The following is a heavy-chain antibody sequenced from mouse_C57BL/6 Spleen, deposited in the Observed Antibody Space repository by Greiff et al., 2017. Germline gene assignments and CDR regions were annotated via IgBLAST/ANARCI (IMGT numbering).Heavy chain of an antibody. CDR1: GYTFTSYW. CDR3: ARGGSGYAMDD. Sequence: VQLQQPGAELVNPGASVKLSCKASGYTFTSYWMHWVKQRPGQGLEWIGMIHPTSGSTNYNEKFKSKATLTVDKSSSTAYMQLSSLTSEDSAVYYCARGGSGYAMDDWGQGTSVTVSS. V-gene: IGHV1-64*01. CDR2: IHPTSGST. J-gene: IGHJ4*01.